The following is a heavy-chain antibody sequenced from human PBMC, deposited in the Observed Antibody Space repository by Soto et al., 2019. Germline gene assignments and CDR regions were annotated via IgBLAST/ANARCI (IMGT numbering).Heavy chain of an antibody. D-gene: IGHD3-3*01. CDR2: ISGSGGST. J-gene: IGHJ6*02. Sequence: GGSLRLSCAASGFTFSSYAMSWVRQAPGKGLEWVSAISGSGGSTYYADSVKGRFTISRDNSKNTLYLQMNSLRAEDTAVYYCARIKLVEWFFINVDVYDMDVWGQGTPVTVSS. CDR3: ARIKLVEWFFINVDVYDMDV. V-gene: IGHV3-23*01. CDR1: GFTFSSYA.